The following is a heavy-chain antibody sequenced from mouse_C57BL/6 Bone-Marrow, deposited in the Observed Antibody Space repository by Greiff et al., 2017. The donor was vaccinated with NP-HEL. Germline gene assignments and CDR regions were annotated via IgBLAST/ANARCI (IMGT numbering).Heavy chain of an antibody. Sequence: EVKLVESEGGLVQPGSSMKLSCTASGFTFSDYYMAWVRQVPEKGLEWVANINYDGSSTYYLDSLKSRFIISRDNAKNILYLQMSSLKSEDTATYYCARAHWDEGYFDVWGTGTTVTVSS. CDR1: GFTFSDYY. D-gene: IGHD4-1*01. CDR2: INYDGSST. J-gene: IGHJ1*03. CDR3: ARAHWDEGYFDV. V-gene: IGHV5-16*01.